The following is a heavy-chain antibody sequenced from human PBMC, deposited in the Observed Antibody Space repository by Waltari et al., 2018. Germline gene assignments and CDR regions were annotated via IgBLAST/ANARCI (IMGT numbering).Heavy chain of an antibody. Sequence: EVQLVETGGGLIQPGGSLRLSCAASGFTVSSNYMTWVRQAPGKGLEWVSVIYSTGSGGDTYYADSVKGRFTISRDNSKNTLYLQMNSLRAGDTAMYYCATDYDGNAYVAFDI. CDR3: ATDYDGNAYVAFDI. D-gene: IGHD3-22*01. V-gene: IGHV3-53*02. J-gene: IGHJ3*02. CDR2: IYSTGSGGDT. CDR1: GFTVSSNY.